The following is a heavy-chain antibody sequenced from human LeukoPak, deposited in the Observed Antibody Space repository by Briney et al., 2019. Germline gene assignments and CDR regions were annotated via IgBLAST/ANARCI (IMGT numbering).Heavy chain of an antibody. CDR1: GYSISSTYY. V-gene: IGHV4-38-2*02. Sequence: SETLSLTCTVSGYSISSTYYWGWIRQPPGKGLEWIGEIKHSESTNYSPSLKSRVTISLDTSKNQFSLKLTSVTAADTAVYYCAREFAPNWGQGTLVTVSS. CDR2: IKHSEST. J-gene: IGHJ4*02. CDR3: AREFAPN.